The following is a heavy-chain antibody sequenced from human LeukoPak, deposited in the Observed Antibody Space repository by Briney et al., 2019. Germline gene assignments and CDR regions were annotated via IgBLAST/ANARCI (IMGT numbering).Heavy chain of an antibody. V-gene: IGHV4-61*01. CDR3: ARDYYGDKNPS. CDR1: RGSVSSSSYY. J-gene: IGHJ5*02. D-gene: IGHD4-17*01. CDR2: IYYSGST. Sequence: PSETLSLTCTVSRGSVSSSSYYWGWIRQPPGKGLEWIGYIYYSGSTNYNPSLKSRVTISVDTSKNQFSLKLSSVTAADTAVYYCARDYYGDKNPSWGQGTLVTVSS.